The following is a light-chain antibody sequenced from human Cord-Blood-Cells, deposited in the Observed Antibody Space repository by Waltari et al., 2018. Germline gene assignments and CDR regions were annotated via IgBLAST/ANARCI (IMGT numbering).Light chain of an antibody. CDR2: DVS. V-gene: IGLV2-14*01. CDR3: SSYTSSSTWV. J-gene: IGLJ3*02. Sequence: QSALTQPAPVSGSPGQSITISCTGTSSDVGGYNYVPWYQQPPGKAPKLMMYDVSKRPSGVSNRFSGSKSGNTASLTISGLQAEDEADYYCSSYTSSSTWVFGGGTKLTVL. CDR1: SSDVGGYNY.